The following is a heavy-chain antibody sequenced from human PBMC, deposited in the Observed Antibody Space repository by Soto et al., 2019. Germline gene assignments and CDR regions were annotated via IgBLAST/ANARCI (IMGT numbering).Heavy chain of an antibody. CDR3: TTEPASGGQVLLWFGELFAPGGMDV. Sequence: PGGSLRLSCAASGFTFSNAWMSWVRQAPGKGLEWVGRIKSKTDGGTTDYAAPVKGRFTISRDDSKNTLYLQMNSLKTEDTAVYYCTTEPASGGQVLLWFGELFAPGGMDVWGQGTTVTVSS. V-gene: IGHV3-15*01. J-gene: IGHJ6*02. D-gene: IGHD3-10*01. CDR2: IKSKTDGGTT. CDR1: GFTFSNAW.